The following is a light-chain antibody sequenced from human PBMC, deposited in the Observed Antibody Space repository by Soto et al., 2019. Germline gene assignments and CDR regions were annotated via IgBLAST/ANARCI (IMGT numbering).Light chain of an antibody. CDR2: AAS. CDR1: QSIDTW. CDR3: RQLNSYPLT. V-gene: IGKV1-5*01. Sequence: DIQMTQSPSTLSASVGDRVTITCRAAQSIDTWLAWYQQKPGKAPRLLIYAASTLESGVPSRFSGSGSGTEFTLTISSLQPEDFATYYCRQLNSYPLTFGPGTKVDIK. J-gene: IGKJ3*01.